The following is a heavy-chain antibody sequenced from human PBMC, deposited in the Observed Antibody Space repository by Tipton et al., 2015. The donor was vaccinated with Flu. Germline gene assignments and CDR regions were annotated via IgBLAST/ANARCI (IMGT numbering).Heavy chain of an antibody. CDR3: AKDPSSGNYFAEYFQY. J-gene: IGHJ1*01. Sequence: TLSLTCAVSGDSISSDYYWGWIRQPPGKGLEWLGNIHRSGNTYYNSSLKSRVTISLDQSKNQFSLRLVSMTATDTAVYYCAKDPSSGNYFAEYFQYWGQGTLVSVSS. V-gene: IGHV4-38-2*02. CDR1: GDSISSDYY. D-gene: IGHD4-23*01. CDR2: IHRSGNT.